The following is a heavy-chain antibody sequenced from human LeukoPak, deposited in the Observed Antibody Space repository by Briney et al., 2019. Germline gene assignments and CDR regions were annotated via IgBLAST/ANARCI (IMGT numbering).Heavy chain of an antibody. J-gene: IGHJ4*02. CDR1: GGTFSSYA. CDR3: ARDFFSWHSPGLAYY. D-gene: IGHD2-21*01. CDR2: IIPILGTA. V-gene: IGHV1-69*13. Sequence: SVKVSCKASGGTFSSYAISWVRQAPGQGLEWMGGIIPILGTANYAQKFQGRVTITADESTSTAYMELSRLRSEDTAVYYCARDFFSWHSPGLAYYWGQGTLVTVSS.